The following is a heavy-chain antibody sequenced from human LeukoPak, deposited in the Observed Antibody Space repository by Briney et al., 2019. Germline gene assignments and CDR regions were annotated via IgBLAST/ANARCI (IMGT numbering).Heavy chain of an antibody. J-gene: IGHJ4*02. V-gene: IGHV3-21*01. D-gene: IGHD5-12*01. Sequence: PGGSLRLSCAASGFTFSSYSMNWVRQAPGKGLEWVSSISSSSSYIYYADSVKGRFTISRDNAKNSLYLQMDSLRAEDTAVYYCAKDLSGYPFTGVYDYWGQGTLVTVSS. CDR2: ISSSSSYI. CDR1: GFTFSSYS. CDR3: AKDLSGYPFTGVYDY.